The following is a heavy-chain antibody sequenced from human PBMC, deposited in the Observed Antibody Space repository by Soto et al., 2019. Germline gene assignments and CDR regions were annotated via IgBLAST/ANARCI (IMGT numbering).Heavy chain of an antibody. CDR3: ATAGGIAAAGYWFDP. D-gene: IGHD6-13*01. CDR1: EITFSDFY. V-gene: IGHV3-11*01. J-gene: IGHJ5*02. CDR2: ISNTGSTI. Sequence: GQLVESGGGLVKPGGSLRLSCAASEITFSDFYMTWIRQAPGRGLEWISYISNTGSTIYYADSVKGRFTISRDNAKNSLYLEMNSLKAEDTAVYFCATAGGIAAAGYWFDPWGQGTLVTVSS.